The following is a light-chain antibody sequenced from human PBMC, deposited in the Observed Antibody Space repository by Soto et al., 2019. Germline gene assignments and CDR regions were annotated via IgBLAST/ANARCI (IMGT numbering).Light chain of an antibody. CDR1: SSDVGGYNY. J-gene: IGLJ2*01. CDR3: SSFAGGGNPVL. V-gene: IGLV2-8*01. Sequence: QSALTQPPSASGSLGQSVTISCTGTSSDVGGYNYVSWHQQHPGKAPKVMIYEVTKRPPGVPDRFSGSKSGNTASLTVSGLQAEDEADYYCSSFAGGGNPVLLGGGTTVIVL. CDR2: EVT.